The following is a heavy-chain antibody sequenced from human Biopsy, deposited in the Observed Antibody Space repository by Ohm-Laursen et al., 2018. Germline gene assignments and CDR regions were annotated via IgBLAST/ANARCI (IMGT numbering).Heavy chain of an antibody. D-gene: IGHD3-9*01. CDR2: NIPILGTG. CDR1: ARTFSNYG. Sequence: GSSVNVSCQAPARTFSNYGVNWVRQAPGQGLEWLGGNIPILGTGNYAQKFQDRVTVAADTSTSTATMELRSLRSDDTAVYYRATKLTGYFHHWGQGTLVIVSS. J-gene: IGHJ1*01. CDR3: ATKLTGYFHH. V-gene: IGHV1-69*06.